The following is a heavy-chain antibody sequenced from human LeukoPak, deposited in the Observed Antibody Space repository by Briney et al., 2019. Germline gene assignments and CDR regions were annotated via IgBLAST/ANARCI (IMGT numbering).Heavy chain of an antibody. CDR1: GFTFSSYS. J-gene: IGHJ4*02. D-gene: IGHD6-13*01. CDR2: ISSSSSYI. CDR3: ARVGVKYSSSWTFDY. Sequence: GGSLRLSCAASGFTFSSYSMNWVRQAPGKGLEWVSSISSSSSYIYYADSVKGRFTISRDNAKNSLCLQMNSLRAEDTAVYYCARVGVKYSSSWTFDYWGQGTLVTVSS. V-gene: IGHV3-21*01.